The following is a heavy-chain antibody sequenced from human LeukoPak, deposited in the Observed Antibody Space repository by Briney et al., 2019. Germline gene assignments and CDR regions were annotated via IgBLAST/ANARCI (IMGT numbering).Heavy chain of an antibody. CDR3: ARGNLDYEYGMDV. V-gene: IGHV4-39*07. Sequence: SETLSLTCTVSGGSISSSSYYWGWIRQPPGKGLEWIGSIYYSGSTYYNPSLKSRVTISVDTSKNQFSLKLSSVTAADMAVYYCARGNLDYEYGMDVWGQGTTVTVSS. J-gene: IGHJ6*02. CDR2: IYYSGST. CDR1: GGSISSSSYY.